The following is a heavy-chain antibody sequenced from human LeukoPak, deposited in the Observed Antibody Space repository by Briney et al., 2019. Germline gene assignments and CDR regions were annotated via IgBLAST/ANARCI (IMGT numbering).Heavy chain of an antibody. CDR1: GYTFTSYD. CDR2: MNPNSGNT. V-gene: IGHV1-8*01. CDR3: ARGTYYYGSGSYYMPVAFDY. D-gene: IGHD3-10*01. Sequence: ASVKLSCKASGYTFTSYDINWVRQATGQGLEWMGWMNPNSGNTGYAQKFQGRVTMTRNTSISTAYMELSSLRSEDTAVYYCARGTYYYGSGSYYMPVAFDYWGQGTLVTVSS. J-gene: IGHJ4*02.